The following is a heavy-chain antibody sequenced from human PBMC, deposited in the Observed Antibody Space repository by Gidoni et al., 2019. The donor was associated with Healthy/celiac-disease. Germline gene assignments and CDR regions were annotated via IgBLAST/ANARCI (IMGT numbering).Heavy chain of an antibody. CDR2: INPNSGGT. D-gene: IGHD6-19*01. CDR3: ARDRGIAVAGTRPFDP. Sequence: QVQLVQSGAEVKKPGASVKVSCKASGYTFTGYYMHWVRQAPGQGLEWMGWINPNSGGTNYAQKFQGRVTMTRDTSISTAYMELSRLRSDDTAVYYCARDRGIAVAGTRPFDPWGQGTLVTVSS. CDR1: GYTFTGYY. J-gene: IGHJ5*02. V-gene: IGHV1-2*02.